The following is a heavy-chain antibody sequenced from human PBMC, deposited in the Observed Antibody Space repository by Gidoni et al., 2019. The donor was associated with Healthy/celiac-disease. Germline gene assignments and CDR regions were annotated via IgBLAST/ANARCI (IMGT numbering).Heavy chain of an antibody. CDR3: ARVIRSMGDAFDI. CDR1: GFTVSSKY. CDR2: IYSGDST. Sequence: EVQLVVDSGGGLVQPGGSLRLSCAASGFTVSSKYMSWVRQAPGKGLEWVSVIYSGDSTYYADSVKGRFTISRHNSKNTLYLQMNSLRAEDTAVYYCARVIRSMGDAFDIWGQGTLVTVSS. J-gene: IGHJ3*02. D-gene: IGHD3-10*01. V-gene: IGHV3-53*04.